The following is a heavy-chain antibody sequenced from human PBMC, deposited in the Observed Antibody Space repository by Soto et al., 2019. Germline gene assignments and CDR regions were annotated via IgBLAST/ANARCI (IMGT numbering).Heavy chain of an antibody. CDR3: ARLVVTTSFYYYYGMDV. CDR1: GGSFSGYY. CDR2: INHSGST. D-gene: IGHD2-21*02. V-gene: IGHV4-34*01. Sequence: SETLSLTCAVYGGSFSGYYWTWIRQPPGKGLQWIGQINHSGSTNYNPSLKSRVTISVDTSKNQFSLKLSSVTAADTAVYYCARLVVTTSFYYYYGMDVWGQGTTVTVSS. J-gene: IGHJ6*02.